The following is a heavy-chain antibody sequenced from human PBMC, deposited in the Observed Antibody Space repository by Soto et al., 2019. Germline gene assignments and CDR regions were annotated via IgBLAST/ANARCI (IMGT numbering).Heavy chain of an antibody. CDR2: IGTAGDT. Sequence: PGGSLRLSCAASGFTFSSYDMHWVRQATGKGLEWVSAIGTAGDTYYPGSVKGRFTISRENAKNSLYLQMNSLRAGDTAVYYCAKECGEGGWCHFDYWGQGTLVTVSS. J-gene: IGHJ4*02. D-gene: IGHD6-19*01. V-gene: IGHV3-13*01. CDR1: GFTFSSYD. CDR3: AKECGEGGWCHFDY.